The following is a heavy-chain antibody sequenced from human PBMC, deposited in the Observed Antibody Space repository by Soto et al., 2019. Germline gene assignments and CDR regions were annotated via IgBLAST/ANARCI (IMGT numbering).Heavy chain of an antibody. D-gene: IGHD3-22*01. CDR2: IYHSGST. CDR3: ASPGYYDSSGYYYFDY. CDR1: GYSISSGYY. Sequence: SETLSLTCTVSGYSISSGYYWGWIRQPPGKGLEWIGSIYHSGSTYYNPSLKSRVTISVDTSKNQFSLKLSSVTAADTAVYYCASPGYYDSSGYYYFDYWGQGTLVTVSS. V-gene: IGHV4-38-2*02. J-gene: IGHJ4*02.